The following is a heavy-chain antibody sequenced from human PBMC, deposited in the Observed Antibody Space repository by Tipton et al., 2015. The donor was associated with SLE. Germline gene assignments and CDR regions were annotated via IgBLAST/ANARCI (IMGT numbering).Heavy chain of an antibody. D-gene: IGHD6-13*01. CDR3: ARGVAATGGVDY. Sequence: TLSLTCTVSGGSISSGSYYWSWIRQPAGKGLEWIGYIYTSGSTNYNPSLKSRVTISVDTSKNQFSLKLSFVTAVDTAVYYCARGVAATGGVDYWGQGTLVTVSS. CDR2: IYTSGST. J-gene: IGHJ4*02. CDR1: GGSISSGSYY. V-gene: IGHV4-61*09.